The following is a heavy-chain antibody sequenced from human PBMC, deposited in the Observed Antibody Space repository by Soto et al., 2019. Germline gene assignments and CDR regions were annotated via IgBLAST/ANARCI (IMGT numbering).Heavy chain of an antibody. V-gene: IGHV1-18*01. CDR1: GYTFTSYG. J-gene: IGHJ6*03. D-gene: IGHD2-21*01. CDR3: AMVSSNYYYYYMDV. CDR2: ISAYNDNT. Sequence: ASVKVSCKASGYTFTSYGISWVRQAPGQGLEWMGWISAYNDNTNYAQKLQGRVTMTTDTSTSTAYMELRSLRSDDTALYYCAMVSSNYYYYYMDVWGKGTTVTVSS.